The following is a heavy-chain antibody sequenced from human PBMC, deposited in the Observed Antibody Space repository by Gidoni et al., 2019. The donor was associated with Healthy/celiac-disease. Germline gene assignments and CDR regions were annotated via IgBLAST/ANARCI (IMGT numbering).Heavy chain of an antibody. CDR2: IYSGGST. J-gene: IGHJ4*02. CDR3: AREGGYSYGLHKYYFDY. CDR1: GFTVSSNY. V-gene: IGHV3-66*02. Sequence: EVQLVESGGGLVQPGGSLRLSCAASGFTVSSNYMSWVRQAPGKGLEWVLVIYSGGSTSYATSVKGRFTISRDNTKNTLYLQMNSLRADDTAVYYCAREGGYSYGLHKYYFDYWGQGTLVTVSS. D-gene: IGHD5-18*01.